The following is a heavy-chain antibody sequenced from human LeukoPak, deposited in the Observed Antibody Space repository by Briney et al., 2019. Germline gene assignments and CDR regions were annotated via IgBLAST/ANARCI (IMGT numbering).Heavy chain of an antibody. CDR2: IKQDGSET. CDR1: QFTFSSYW. J-gene: IGHJ3*02. CDR3: ARDLRKLGAFDI. V-gene: IGHV3-7*01. Sequence: GGSLRLSCAASQFTFSSYWMSWVRQAPGKGLEWVANIKQDGSETYYVDSLKGRFTISRDNAKNSLYLQMNSLRAEDTAVYYCARDLRKLGAFDIWGQGTMVTVSS. D-gene: IGHD4-17*01.